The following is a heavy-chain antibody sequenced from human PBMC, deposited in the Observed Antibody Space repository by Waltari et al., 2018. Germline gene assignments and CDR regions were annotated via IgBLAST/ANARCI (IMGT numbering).Heavy chain of an antibody. V-gene: IGHV1-2*06. CDR3: AREGQFVSSSYQGWFDP. D-gene: IGHD6-13*01. CDR2: INPNRGGT. Sequence: QVQLVQSGAEVKKPGASVKVSCKASGYTFTGYYMHWVRQAPGQGLEWMVQINPNRGGTNYGQKFQGRVTRTRGTSSSTAYMGLSRLRSDDTAVYYCAREGQFVSSSYQGWFDPWGQGTLVTVSS. J-gene: IGHJ5*02. CDR1: GYTFTGYY.